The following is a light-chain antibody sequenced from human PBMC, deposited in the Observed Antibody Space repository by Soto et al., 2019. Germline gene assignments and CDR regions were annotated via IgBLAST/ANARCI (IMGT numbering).Light chain of an antibody. Sequence: QSVLTQPASVSGSPGQSITISCTGTSSDFGGHNYVSWYQHHADKAPKLMIYEVSNRPSGVSNRFSGSKSGNTASLTIYGLQAEDEADYYCSSFSSSSTLYVFGTGTKVTVL. CDR3: SSFSSSSTLYV. J-gene: IGLJ1*01. CDR2: EVS. V-gene: IGLV2-14*01. CDR1: SSDFGGHNY.